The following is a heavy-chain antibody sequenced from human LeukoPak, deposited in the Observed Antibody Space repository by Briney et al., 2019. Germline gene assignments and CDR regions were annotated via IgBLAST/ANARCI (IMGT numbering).Heavy chain of an antibody. V-gene: IGHV3-13*01. D-gene: IGHD1-1*01. CDR3: ARVAKERVGGVYYFDY. CDR1: GFTFSDYD. CDR2: IGTAGDT. Sequence: GGSLRLSCAASGFTFSDYDMHWVRQATGKGLGWVSAIGTAGDTYYTGSVKGRFTISRENAKNSLYLQMNSLRAGDTAVYYCARVAKERVGGVYYFDYWGQGTPVTVSS. J-gene: IGHJ4*02.